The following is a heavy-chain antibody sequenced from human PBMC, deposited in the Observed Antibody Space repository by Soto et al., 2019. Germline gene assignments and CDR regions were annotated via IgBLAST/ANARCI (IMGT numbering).Heavy chain of an antibody. CDR3: AKGPIVAVADLIDDYYYYGMDV. Sequence: PGGSLRLSCAASGFSFSTYGMNWVRQAPGKGLEWVSYISSGSTSKNYADSVKGRFTISRDNAQNSLYLQMNGLRDEDTAIYYCAKGPIVAVADLIDDYYYYGMDVWGQGTTVTVSS. J-gene: IGHJ6*02. V-gene: IGHV3-48*02. D-gene: IGHD6-19*01. CDR1: GFSFSTYG. CDR2: ISSGSTSK.